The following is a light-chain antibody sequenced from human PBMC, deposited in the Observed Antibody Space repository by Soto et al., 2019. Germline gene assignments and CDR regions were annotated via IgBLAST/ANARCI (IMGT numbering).Light chain of an antibody. V-gene: IGKV3D-20*01. CDR3: QQYGTSPRSIT. CDR1: QALRSSY. CDR2: ATS. Sequence: EIVLTQSPATLSLSPGERATLSCWSGQALRSSYLAWYQQKPGLAPRLLIYATSSRATGIPDRFSGGGSGTDFTLTINKLEPEDFAVYYCQQYGTSPRSITFSQGTRLEIK. J-gene: IGKJ5*01.